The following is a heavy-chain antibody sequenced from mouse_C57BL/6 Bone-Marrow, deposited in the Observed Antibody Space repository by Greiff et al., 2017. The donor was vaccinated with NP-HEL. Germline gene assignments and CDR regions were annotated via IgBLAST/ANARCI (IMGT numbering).Heavy chain of an antibody. CDR1: GYTFTSYD. Sequence: VQLQQSGPELVKPGASVKLSCKASGYTFTSYDINWVKQRPGQGLEWIGWIYPRDGSTKYNEKFKGKATLTVDTSSSTAYMELHSLTSEDSAVYFCARKDYYGSSSYWYFDVWGTGTTVTVSS. D-gene: IGHD1-1*01. CDR3: ARKDYYGSSSYWYFDV. V-gene: IGHV1-85*01. CDR2: IYPRDGST. J-gene: IGHJ1*03.